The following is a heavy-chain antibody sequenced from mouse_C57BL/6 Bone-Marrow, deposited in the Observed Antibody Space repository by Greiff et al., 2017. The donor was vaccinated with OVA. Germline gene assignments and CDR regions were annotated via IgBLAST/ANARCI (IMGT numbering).Heavy chain of an antibody. Sequence: VHLVESGPGLVAPSQSLSITCTVSGFSLTSYAISWVRQPPGKGLEWLGVIWTGGGTNYNSALKSRLSISKDNSKSQVFLKMNSLQTDDTARYYCARSITTVVDPYYFDYWGQGTTLTVSS. V-gene: IGHV2-9-1*01. J-gene: IGHJ2*01. D-gene: IGHD1-1*01. CDR3: ARSITTVVDPYYFDY. CDR1: GFSLTSYA. CDR2: IWTGGGT.